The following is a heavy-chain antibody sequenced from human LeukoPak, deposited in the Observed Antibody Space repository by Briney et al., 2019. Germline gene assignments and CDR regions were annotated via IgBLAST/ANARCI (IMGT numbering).Heavy chain of an antibody. J-gene: IGHJ6*02. CDR2: ISSSGSTI. V-gene: IGHV3-48*03. CDR3: AREGQTGYYYYYGMDV. Sequence: GGSLRLSCAASGFTFSSYEMNWVRQAPEKGLEWVSYISSSGSTIYYADSVKGRSTISRDNAKNSLYLQMNSLRAEDTAVYYCAREGQTGYYYYYGMDVWGQGTTVTVSS. D-gene: IGHD1-1*01. CDR1: GFTFSSYE.